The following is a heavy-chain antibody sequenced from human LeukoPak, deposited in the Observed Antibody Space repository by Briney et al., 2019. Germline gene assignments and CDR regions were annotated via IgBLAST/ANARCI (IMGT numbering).Heavy chain of an antibody. V-gene: IGHV3-23*01. Sequence: PGGSLRLSCAASGFTLSSYAMSWVRQAPGKGLEGVSAISVSGKTYHADSVKGRFTISRDSSKNTLYLQMNRLRAEDAAVYYCAKLFDHPYDSSGYYYGSGAFDYWGQGTLVTVSS. D-gene: IGHD3-22*01. CDR1: GFTLSSYA. CDR2: ISVSGKT. J-gene: IGHJ4*02. CDR3: AKLFDHPYDSSGYYYGSGAFDY.